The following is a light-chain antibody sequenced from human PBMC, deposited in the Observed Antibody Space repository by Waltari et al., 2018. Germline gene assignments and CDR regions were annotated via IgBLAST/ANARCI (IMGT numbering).Light chain of an antibody. CDR1: QSVRNH. CDR3: QHRSNWPPRNT. V-gene: IGKV3-11*01. J-gene: IGKJ2*01. Sequence: VLTQSPATLSLSPVDSATLSCRASQSVRNHLAWFQHKPGQAPRLLIYESSNRAADVPVRFNGSGSGTDFTLTISSLAPEDFADYYCQHRSNWPPRNTFGQGTKIEI. CDR2: ESS.